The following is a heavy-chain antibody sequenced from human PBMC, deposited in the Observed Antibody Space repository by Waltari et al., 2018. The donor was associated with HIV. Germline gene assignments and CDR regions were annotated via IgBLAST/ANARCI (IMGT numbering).Heavy chain of an antibody. D-gene: IGHD3-22*01. J-gene: IGHJ4*02. Sequence: HLQLQESGPGLVKPSETLSLTCTVSGGAISTSSYYWGWIRQPPGKGLEWIGSIYYRGSTYYNPSLKSRVTISVATSKNQFSLKVRSVTAADTAVYYCARREYYDSSGYYHFFDYWGQGTLVTVSS. CDR2: IYYRGST. CDR1: GGAISTSSYY. V-gene: IGHV4-39*01. CDR3: ARREYYDSSGYYHFFDY.